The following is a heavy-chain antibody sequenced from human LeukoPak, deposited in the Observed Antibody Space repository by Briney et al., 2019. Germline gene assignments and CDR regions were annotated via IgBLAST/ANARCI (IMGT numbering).Heavy chain of an antibody. V-gene: IGHV3-7*01. CDR3: ARGPYCDSTSCQSFFDY. Sequence: GGSLRLSCAASGFTFSSYWITWDRQAPGKGLEWVANIKQDGSEKYYVDSVKGRFTISRDNAKNSVSVQMNSLRAEDTAVYYCARGPYCDSTSCQSFFDYWGQGALVTVSS. J-gene: IGHJ4*02. D-gene: IGHD2-2*01. CDR2: IKQDGSEK. CDR1: GFTFSSYW.